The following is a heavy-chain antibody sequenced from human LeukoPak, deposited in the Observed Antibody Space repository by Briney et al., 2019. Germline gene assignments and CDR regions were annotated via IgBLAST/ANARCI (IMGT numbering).Heavy chain of an antibody. D-gene: IGHD1-26*01. Sequence: SQTLSLTCAISGDSVSTNRATWTWLRQSPSRGLEWLGRTYYRSKWNTDYAVSTRSRITINPDTSKNQFSLQLSSVTPEDTAVYYCARLVGAAWFDSWGQGTLVTVSS. CDR3: ARLVGAAWFDS. CDR2: TYYRSKWNT. J-gene: IGHJ5*01. CDR1: GDSVSTNRAT. V-gene: IGHV6-1*01.